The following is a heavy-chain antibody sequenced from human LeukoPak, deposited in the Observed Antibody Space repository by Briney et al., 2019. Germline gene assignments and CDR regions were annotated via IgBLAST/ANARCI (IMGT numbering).Heavy chain of an antibody. D-gene: IGHD3-22*01. CDR3: AREAYYDSSGYYYDY. V-gene: IGHV3-11*01. Sequence: GGSLRLSCAASGFTFSDYYMSWIRQAPGKGLEWVSYISSSGSTIYYADSVKGRFTISRDNAKNSLYLQMNSLRAEDTAVYYCAREAYYDSSGYYYDYWGQGTLVTVSS. CDR1: GFTFSDYY. J-gene: IGHJ4*02. CDR2: ISSSGSTI.